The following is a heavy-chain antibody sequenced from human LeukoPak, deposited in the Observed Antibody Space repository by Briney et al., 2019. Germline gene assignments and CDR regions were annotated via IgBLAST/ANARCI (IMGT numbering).Heavy chain of an antibody. J-gene: IGHJ3*02. CDR3: ARRLSLRFDAFAI. CDR2: ISGSGGST. CDR1: GFTFSSYA. Sequence: GGSLRLSCAASGFTFSSYAMSWVRQAPGKGLEWISAISGSGGSTYYADSVKGRFTISRDNSKNTLYLQMHSLRADDTALYFCARRLSLRFDAFAIWGPGTVVTVSS. D-gene: IGHD3-3*01. V-gene: IGHV3-23*01.